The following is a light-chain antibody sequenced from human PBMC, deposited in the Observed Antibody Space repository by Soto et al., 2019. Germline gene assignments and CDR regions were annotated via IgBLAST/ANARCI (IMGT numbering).Light chain of an antibody. V-gene: IGKV3-11*01. CDR1: QSVTRY. J-gene: IGKJ3*01. CDR2: DAS. Sequence: EIVLTQSPATLSLSPGERATLSCRASQSVTRYLHWYQQRPGQTPRLLIYDASNRATGIPARFSGSGSGTDFTLSLSRLEPEYFAVYCCQHRSSWPLTCGPGTKVDIK. CDR3: QHRSSWPLT.